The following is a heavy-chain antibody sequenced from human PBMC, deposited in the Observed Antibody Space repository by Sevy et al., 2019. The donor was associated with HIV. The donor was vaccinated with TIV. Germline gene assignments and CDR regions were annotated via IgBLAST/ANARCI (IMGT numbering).Heavy chain of an antibody. Sequence: ASVKVSCKVSGYTRTELSIHWVRQAPRKGLEWLATFDPEDGKTIYAQNFQGRVTMTEDTSTDTTYMELSSLRSEDTAVYYCASTRDYYDSSGYYFDYWGQGTLVTVSS. D-gene: IGHD3-22*01. CDR1: GYTRTELS. CDR2: FDPEDGKT. J-gene: IGHJ4*02. V-gene: IGHV1-24*01. CDR3: ASTRDYYDSSGYYFDY.